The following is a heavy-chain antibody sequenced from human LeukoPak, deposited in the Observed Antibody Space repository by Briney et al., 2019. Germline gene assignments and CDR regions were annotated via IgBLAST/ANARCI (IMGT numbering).Heavy chain of an antibody. CDR1: GGSISSGGYS. V-gene: IGHV4-30-2*01. J-gene: IGHJ4*02. CDR2: IYDSGST. CDR3: ASVWFGEFFY. Sequence: SETLSLTCAVSGGSISSGGYSWSWVRQPPGRGREWIVYIYDSGSTYYNPSGKSRITISVNRSKNQFSLKLSSVTAADTAVYYCASVWFGEFFYWGQGTLVTVSS. D-gene: IGHD3-10*01.